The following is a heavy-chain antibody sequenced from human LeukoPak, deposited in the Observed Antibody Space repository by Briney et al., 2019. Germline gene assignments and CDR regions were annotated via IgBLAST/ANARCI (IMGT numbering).Heavy chain of an antibody. V-gene: IGHV4-39*07. Sequence: SETLSLTCTVSGGSISSSSYYWGWIRQPPGKGLEWIGSIYYSGSTYYNPSLKSRVTISVDTSKNQFSLKLTSVTAADTAVYYCARTVTPPDWYFDLWGRGTLVTVSS. CDR2: IYYSGST. D-gene: IGHD4-4*01. J-gene: IGHJ2*01. CDR1: GGSISSSSYY. CDR3: ARTVTPPDWYFDL.